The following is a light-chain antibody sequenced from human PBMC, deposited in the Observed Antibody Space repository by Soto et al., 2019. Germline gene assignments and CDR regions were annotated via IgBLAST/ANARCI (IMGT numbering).Light chain of an antibody. CDR3: QQYSASPT. V-gene: IGKV3-15*01. CDR2: GAS. Sequence: EIFMTQSPATLSVSPGEKVILSCRASQSVGTTLAWYQQKPGQAPSLLIRGASTRATGVPARFSGSGSGTEFTLTISSLQSEDFAIYYCQQYSASPTFCGGTTLEIK. CDR1: QSVGTT. J-gene: IGKJ4*02.